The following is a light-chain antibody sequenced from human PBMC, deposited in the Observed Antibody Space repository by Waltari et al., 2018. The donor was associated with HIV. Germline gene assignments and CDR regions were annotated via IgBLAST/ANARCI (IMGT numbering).Light chain of an antibody. CDR1: ALAKKY. CDR2: EDN. J-gene: IGLJ3*02. V-gene: IGLV3-10*01. CDR3: YSTDSSGNHWV. Sequence: SYELTQPPSVSVSPGQTARISCSGDALAKKYVYWYQQMSGQAPVLVIYEDNKLPSVFPEKCSGSSSGTMATLTINGAREEDEADYYCYSTDSSGNHWVFGGGTKLTVL.